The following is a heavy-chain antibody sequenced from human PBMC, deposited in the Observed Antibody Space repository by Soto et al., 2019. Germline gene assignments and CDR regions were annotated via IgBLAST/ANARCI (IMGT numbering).Heavy chain of an antibody. CDR2: IYYSGGT. CDR1: GGSISSYY. CDR3: ARDYGGNRGFDS. D-gene: IGHD4-17*01. V-gene: IGHV4-59*01. Sequence: SDTLSLTCTISGGSISSYYWTWIRQPPGKGLEWIGYIYYSGGTNYNPSLESRVTMSVDTSKNQFSLRLTSVTSADTAVYFCARDYGGNRGFDSWGQGALVTVSS. J-gene: IGHJ4*02.